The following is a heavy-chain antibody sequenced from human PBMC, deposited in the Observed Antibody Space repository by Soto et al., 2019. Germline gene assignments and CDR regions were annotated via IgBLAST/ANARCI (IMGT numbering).Heavy chain of an antibody. CDR2: ISWNSGSI. D-gene: IGHD3-3*01. J-gene: IGHJ4*02. V-gene: IGHV3-9*01. CDR3: AKAGVEPFDF. CDR1: GFTFDDYA. Sequence: PGGSLRLSCAASGFTFDDYAMHWVRQAPGKGLEWVSGISWNSGSIGYADSVKGRFTISRDNAKNSLYLQMNSLRAEDTALYYCAKAGVEPFDFWGQGALVTVSS.